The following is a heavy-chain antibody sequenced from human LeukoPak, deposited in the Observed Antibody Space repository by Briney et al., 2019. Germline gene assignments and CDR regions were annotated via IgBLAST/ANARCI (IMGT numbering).Heavy chain of an antibody. D-gene: IGHD5-12*01. Sequence: ASVTVSFKASGYTFTGYYMHWVRQAPGQGLEWMGWINPNSGGTNYAQKFQGRVTMTRDTSISTAYMELSRLRSDDTAVYYCARGHSGYDFDFDYWGQGTLVTVSS. J-gene: IGHJ4*02. CDR1: GYTFTGYY. CDR3: ARGHSGYDFDFDY. CDR2: INPNSGGT. V-gene: IGHV1-2*02.